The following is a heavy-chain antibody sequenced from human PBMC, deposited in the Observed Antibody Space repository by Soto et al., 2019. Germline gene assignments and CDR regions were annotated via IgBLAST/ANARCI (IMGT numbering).Heavy chain of an antibody. J-gene: IGHJ3*02. V-gene: IGHV3-7*01. CDR1: GFTFSSYW. Sequence: PGGSLRLSCAASGFTFSSYWMSWVRQAPGKGLKWVANIKQDGSEKYYVDSVKGRFTISRDNARNSLYLQMNSLRAEDTAVYYCARLLLWFGELDAFDIWGQGTMVTVSS. CDR2: IKQDGSEK. D-gene: IGHD3-10*01. CDR3: ARLLLWFGELDAFDI.